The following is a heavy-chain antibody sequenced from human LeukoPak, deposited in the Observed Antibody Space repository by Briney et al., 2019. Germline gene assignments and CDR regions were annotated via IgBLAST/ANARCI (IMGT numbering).Heavy chain of an antibody. D-gene: IGHD3-16*02. CDR1: GGSISSSSYS. V-gene: IGHV4-39*01. CDR3: ARGPYDYVWGSYRLIDY. Sequence: KPSETLSLTCTVSGGSISSSSYSWGWIRQPPRKGLEWIGSIYYSGSTYYNPSLKSRVTISVDTSKNQFSLKLSSVTAADTAVYYCARGPYDYVWGSYRLIDYWGQGTLVTVSS. CDR2: IYYSGST. J-gene: IGHJ4*02.